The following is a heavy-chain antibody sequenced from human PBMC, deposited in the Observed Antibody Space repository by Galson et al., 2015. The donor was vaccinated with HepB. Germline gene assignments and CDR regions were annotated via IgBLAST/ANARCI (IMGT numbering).Heavy chain of an antibody. J-gene: IGHJ4*02. CDR3: AKTHYSYCGGDCYSYLDY. CDR1: RFTFSSYG. V-gene: IGHV3-30*18. Sequence: SLRLSCAASRFTFSSYGMHWVRQAPGKGLEWVAVISYDGSNKYYADSVKGRFTISRDNSKNTLYLQMNSLRAEDTAVYYCAKTHYSYCGGDCYSYLDYWGQGTLVTVSS. CDR2: ISYDGSNK. D-gene: IGHD2-21*01.